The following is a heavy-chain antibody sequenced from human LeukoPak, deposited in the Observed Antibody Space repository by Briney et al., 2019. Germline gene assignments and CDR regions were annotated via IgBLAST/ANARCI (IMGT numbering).Heavy chain of an antibody. V-gene: IGHV4-39*07. CDR3: ARGPEYGSSWEPNRRSVYYYYYMDV. CDR2: ISYSGST. J-gene: IGHJ6*03. Sequence: PSETLSLTCSVSGGSISSSDYYWGWIRQPPGKGLEWIGSISYSGSTYYNPSLKRRVTISVDTSKNQFSLKLSSVTAADTAVYYCARGPEYGSSWEPNRRSVYYYYYMDVWGKGTTVTVSS. CDR1: GGSISSSDYY. D-gene: IGHD6-13*01.